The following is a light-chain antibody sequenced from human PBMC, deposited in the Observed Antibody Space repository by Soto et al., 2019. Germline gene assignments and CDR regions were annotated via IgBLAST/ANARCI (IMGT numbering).Light chain of an antibody. CDR2: EGS. Sequence: QSALTQPASVSGSPGQSITISCTGTSSDVGSYNLVSWYQQHPGKAPKLMIYEGSKRPSGVSNRFSGSKSGNTASLTISXLXAEDEADYYCCSYAGSSTLVFGGGTKLTVL. CDR3: CSYAGSSTLV. J-gene: IGLJ2*01. V-gene: IGLV2-23*01. CDR1: SSDVGSYNL.